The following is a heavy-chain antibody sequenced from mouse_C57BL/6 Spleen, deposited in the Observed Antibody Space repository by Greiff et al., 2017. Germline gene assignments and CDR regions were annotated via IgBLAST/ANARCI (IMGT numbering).Heavy chain of an antibody. CDR3: ARPYSNYGLYWYFDV. Sequence: QVQLQQPGAELVKPGASVKMSCKASGYTFTSYWITWVKQRPGQGLEWIGDIYPGSGSTNYNEKFKSKATLTVDTSSSTAYMQLSSLTSEDSAVYYCARPYSNYGLYWYFDVWGTGTTVTVSS. CDR2: IYPGSGST. J-gene: IGHJ1*03. D-gene: IGHD2-5*01. CDR1: GYTFTSYW. V-gene: IGHV1-55*01.